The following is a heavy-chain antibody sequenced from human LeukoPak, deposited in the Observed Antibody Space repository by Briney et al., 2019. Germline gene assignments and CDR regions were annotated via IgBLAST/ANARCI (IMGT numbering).Heavy chain of an antibody. Sequence: GGSLRLSCAASGFTFSSYWMGWVRQAPGKGLEWVAIISYDGSKKYYADSVKGRFTISRDNSKNTLFLQMNSLRPEDTAVYYCARVRGYSYGCFDYWGQGTLVTVSS. CDR2: ISYDGSKK. D-gene: IGHD5-18*01. V-gene: IGHV3-30*03. CDR1: GFTFSSYW. J-gene: IGHJ4*02. CDR3: ARVRGYSYGCFDY.